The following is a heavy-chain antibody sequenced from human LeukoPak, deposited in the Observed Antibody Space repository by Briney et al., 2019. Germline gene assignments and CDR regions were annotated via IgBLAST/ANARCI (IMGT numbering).Heavy chain of an antibody. CDR3: AKAVVPAAPLDY. CDR2: IRYDGSNK. Sequence: KSGGSLRLSCAASGFTFSSYGMHWVRQAPGKGLEWVAFIRYDGSNKYYADSVKGRFTISRDNSKNTLYLQMNSLRAEDTAVYYCAKAVVPAAPLDYWGQGTPVTVSS. CDR1: GFTFSSYG. D-gene: IGHD2-2*01. V-gene: IGHV3-30*02. J-gene: IGHJ4*02.